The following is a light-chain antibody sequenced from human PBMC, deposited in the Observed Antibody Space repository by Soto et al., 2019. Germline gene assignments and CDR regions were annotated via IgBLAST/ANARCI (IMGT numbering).Light chain of an antibody. CDR2: GAS. CDR3: QQSYSTPFT. V-gene: IGKV1-39*01. Sequence: DIQMTQSPSSLSASVGDRVTITCRASQSISSYLNWYQQKPGKAPKLLIYGASSLQSGVSSRFSGSGSGTEFTLTISSLQPEDFATYYCQQSYSTPFTFGRGTKVDIK. CDR1: QSISSY. J-gene: IGKJ3*01.